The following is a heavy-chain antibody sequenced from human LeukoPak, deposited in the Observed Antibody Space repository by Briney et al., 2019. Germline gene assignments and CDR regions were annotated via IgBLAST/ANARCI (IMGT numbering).Heavy chain of an antibody. CDR3: ARIVGSSQWLVRDFDY. D-gene: IGHD6-19*01. V-gene: IGHV3-48*01. J-gene: IGHJ4*02. CDR2: ISSSSSTI. Sequence: PGGSLRLSCAASGFTFSSYSMNWVRQAPGKGLEWVSYISSSSSTIYYADPVKGRFTISRDNAKNSLYLQMNSLRAEDTAVYYCARIVGSSQWLVRDFDYWGQGTLVTVSS. CDR1: GFTFSSYS.